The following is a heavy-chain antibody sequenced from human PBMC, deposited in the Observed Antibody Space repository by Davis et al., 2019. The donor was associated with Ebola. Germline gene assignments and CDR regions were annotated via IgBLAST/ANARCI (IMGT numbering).Heavy chain of an antibody. CDR3: ARRIGTLDY. CDR1: GFTFSNAW. V-gene: IGHV4/OR15-8*01. Sequence: ESLKISCAASGFTFSNAWMSWVRQAPGKGLEWIGEIYHSGSTNYNPSLKSRVTISVDKSKNQFSLKLSSVTAADTAVYYCARRIGTLDYWGQGTLVTVSS. D-gene: IGHD1-26*01. CDR2: IYHSGST. J-gene: IGHJ4*02.